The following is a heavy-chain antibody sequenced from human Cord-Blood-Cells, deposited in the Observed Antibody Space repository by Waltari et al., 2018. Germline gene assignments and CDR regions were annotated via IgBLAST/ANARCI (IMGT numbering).Heavy chain of an antibody. V-gene: IGHV4-39*01. CDR2: IYYSGRT. D-gene: IGHD2-2*01. Sequence: QLQLQESGPGLVKPSETLSLTCTVSGGSISSSSYYWGWFRQPPGKGLEWIGSIYYSGRTTYSRSLKSRVTISVDTSTNRFSRKLSSVTAADTAVYYCARRYCSSTSCYDAFDIWGQGTMVTVSS. CDR3: ARRYCSSTSCYDAFDI. CDR1: GGSISSSSYY. J-gene: IGHJ3*02.